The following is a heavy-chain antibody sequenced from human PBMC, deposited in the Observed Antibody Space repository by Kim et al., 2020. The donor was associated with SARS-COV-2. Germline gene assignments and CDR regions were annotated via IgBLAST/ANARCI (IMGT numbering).Heavy chain of an antibody. CDR1: GFSFSSYA. CDR3: ARQYVQL. CDR2: ISESGETT. D-gene: IGHD4-4*01. V-gene: IGHV3-23*01. J-gene: IGHJ1*01. Sequence: GGSLRLSCAASGFSFSSYAMNWVRQAPGKGLEWVSSISESGETTDYAYSVKGRFTISRDNSKNTLFLQVNSLRAGDTAVYYCARQYVQLWGQGTLVTVSS.